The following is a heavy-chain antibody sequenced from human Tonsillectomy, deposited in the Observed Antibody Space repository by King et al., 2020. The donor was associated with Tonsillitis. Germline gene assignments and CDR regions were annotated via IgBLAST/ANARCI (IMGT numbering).Heavy chain of an antibody. Sequence: VQLVESGAEVKKPGASVKVSCKASGYTFTSYGISWVRQAPGRGLEWMGWISAYNGNTNHAQKLQGRVTMTTDTSTSTAYMELRSLRSDDTAVYYCARPTGGSYPEYYFDYWGQGTLVTVSS. CDR2: ISAYNGNT. J-gene: IGHJ4*02. CDR1: GYTFTSYG. V-gene: IGHV1-18*04. D-gene: IGHD1-26*01. CDR3: ARPTGGSYPEYYFDY.